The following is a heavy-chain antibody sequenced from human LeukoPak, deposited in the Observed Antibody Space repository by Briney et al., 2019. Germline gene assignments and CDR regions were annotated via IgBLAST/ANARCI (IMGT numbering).Heavy chain of an antibody. CDR2: INHSGGT. Sequence: GSLRLSCAASGFTFSNAWMSWVRQAPGKGLEWIGEINHSGGTNYNPSLKSRVTISVDTSKNQFSLKLSSVTAADTAVYYCARADPGFGFDYWGQGTLVTVSS. J-gene: IGHJ4*02. CDR3: ARADPGFGFDY. D-gene: IGHD3-10*01. CDR1: GFTFSNAW. V-gene: IGHV4-34*01.